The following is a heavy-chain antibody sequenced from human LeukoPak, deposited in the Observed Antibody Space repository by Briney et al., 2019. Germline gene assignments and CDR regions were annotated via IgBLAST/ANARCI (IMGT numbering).Heavy chain of an antibody. CDR1: GFTFSSYA. D-gene: IGHD3-3*01. CDR3: ARGSGYYDFCLDY. V-gene: IGHV3-30*04. Sequence: GGSLRLSCAASGFTFSSYAMHWVRQAPGKGLEWVAVITYDGSNKYYADSVKGRFTISRDNSKNTLYLQMNSLRAEDTAVYYCARGSGYYDFCLDYWGQGTLVTVSS. CDR2: ITYDGSNK. J-gene: IGHJ4*02.